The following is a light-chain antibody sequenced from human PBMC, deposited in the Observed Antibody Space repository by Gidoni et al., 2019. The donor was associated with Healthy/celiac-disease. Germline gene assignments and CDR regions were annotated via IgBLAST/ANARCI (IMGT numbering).Light chain of an antibody. Sequence: DIQMTQSPSSLSASVGDRVTITCRASQSISSYLNWYQQKPGKAPKLLIYAASSLQCGVPSRCSGSGSGTDFTLTISSLQPEDFATYYCQQSYSTPRTFGQGTKVEIK. J-gene: IGKJ1*01. CDR3: QQSYSTPRT. CDR2: AAS. CDR1: QSISSY. V-gene: IGKV1-39*01.